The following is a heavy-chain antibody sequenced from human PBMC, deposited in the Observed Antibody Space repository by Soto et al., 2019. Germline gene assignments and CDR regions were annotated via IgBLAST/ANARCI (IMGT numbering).Heavy chain of an antibody. Sequence: AASVKVSCKASGGTFSSYAISWVRQAPGQGLEWMGGIIPIFGTANYAQKFQGRVTITADESTSTAYMELSSLRSEDTAVYYCARQDSSGPDWFAPWGQGTLVTVSS. CDR1: GGTFSSYA. V-gene: IGHV1-69*13. CDR2: IIPIFGTA. CDR3: ARQDSSGPDWFAP. D-gene: IGHD6-19*01. J-gene: IGHJ5*02.